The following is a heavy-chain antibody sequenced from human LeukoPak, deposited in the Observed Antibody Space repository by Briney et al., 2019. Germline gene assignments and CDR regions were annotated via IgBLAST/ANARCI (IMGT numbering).Heavy chain of an antibody. Sequence: PGGSLRLSCAASGFTFSSCAMSWVRQAPGKGLEWVSTIIDSGNSIYYADSVKGRFTISRDNSKDTLYLQMDSLRAGDTAVYYCAKDPSFSGSYGVFDSWGQGTLVTVSS. CDR1: GFTFSSCA. CDR3: AKDPSFSGSYGVFDS. D-gene: IGHD1-26*01. J-gene: IGHJ4*02. V-gene: IGHV3-23*01. CDR2: IIDSGNSI.